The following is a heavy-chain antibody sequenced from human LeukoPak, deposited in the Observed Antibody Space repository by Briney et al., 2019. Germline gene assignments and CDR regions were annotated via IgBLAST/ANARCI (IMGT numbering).Heavy chain of an antibody. CDR1: GFTFRSND. Sequence: GGSLRLSCAASGFTFRSNDMHWVRQATGKGLEWVSAIGIGGDTYYPGSVKGRFTISRENAKNSLYLQMNSLRAGDTAVYYCVRQATPHGHFDYWGQGILVTVSS. V-gene: IGHV3-13*01. D-gene: IGHD2-15*01. J-gene: IGHJ4*02. CDR2: IGIGGDT. CDR3: VRQATPHGHFDY.